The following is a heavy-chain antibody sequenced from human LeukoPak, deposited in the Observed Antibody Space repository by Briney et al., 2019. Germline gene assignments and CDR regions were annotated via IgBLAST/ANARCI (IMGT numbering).Heavy chain of an antibody. CDR3: ARICSSTDCLIPD. D-gene: IGHD2-2*01. V-gene: IGHV3-74*01. CDR2: INSDASDT. J-gene: IGHJ4*02. Sequence: WGSLRLSCAASGFTFSRHWMHWVRQAPRKGLVWISRINSDASDTNYADFVKGRYTISRDNAKNTVYLQINSLGDEDTAVYYCARICSSTDCLIPDWGQGALVTVSS. CDR1: GFTFSRHW.